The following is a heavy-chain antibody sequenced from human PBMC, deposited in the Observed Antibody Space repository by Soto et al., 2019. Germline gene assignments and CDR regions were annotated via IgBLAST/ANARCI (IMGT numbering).Heavy chain of an antibody. CDR1: GLTVMNHD. D-gene: IGHD4-17*01. Sequence: GGSLRLSCAASGLTVMNHDMSWVRQAPGKGLEWVSGISKNGGRTYYADSVKGRFTISRDNSKNTLDLQMNSLRGEDTAVYYCARDDYGDYIDDYYYYGMDVWGQGTTVTVSS. J-gene: IGHJ6*02. V-gene: IGHV3-23*01. CDR3: ARDDYGDYIDDYYYYGMDV. CDR2: ISKNGGRT.